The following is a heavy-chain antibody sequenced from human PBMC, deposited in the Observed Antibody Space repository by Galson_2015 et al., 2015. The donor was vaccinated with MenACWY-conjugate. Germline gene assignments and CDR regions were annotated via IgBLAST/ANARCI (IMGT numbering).Heavy chain of an antibody. CDR3: AKGFVGTANSYPNWSDP. D-gene: IGHD1-26*01. CDR2: IRYDGSSK. V-gene: IGHV3-30*02. J-gene: IGHJ5*02. CDR1: GLSFSSYG. Sequence: SLRLSCAVSGLSFSSYGMHWVRQAPGKGLEWVSFIRYDGSSKNYGESLKGRFTISRDNSKNTLYLQMNGLRAEDTAVYYCAKGFVGTANSYPNWSDPWRQGTLLTVSS.